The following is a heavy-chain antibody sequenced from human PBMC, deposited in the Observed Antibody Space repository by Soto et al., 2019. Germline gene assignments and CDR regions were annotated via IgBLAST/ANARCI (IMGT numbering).Heavy chain of an antibody. Sequence: QVQLQESGPGLVKPSGTLALTCAVSGGSISSSNWWSWVRQPPGKGLEWIGEIYHSGSTNYNPSLMSRVTISVDKSTNQFSLKLSSVTAADTAVYYCARGIIVATIGGGAFDICGQGTMVTVSS. CDR2: IYHSGST. V-gene: IGHV4-4*02. CDR3: ARGIIVATIGGGAFDI. CDR1: GGSISSSNW. J-gene: IGHJ3*02. D-gene: IGHD5-12*01.